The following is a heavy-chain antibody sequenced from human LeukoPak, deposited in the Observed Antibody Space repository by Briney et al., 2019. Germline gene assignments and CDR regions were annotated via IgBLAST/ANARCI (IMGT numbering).Heavy chain of an antibody. CDR1: GFTVSSNY. Sequence: GGSLRLSCAASGFTVSSNYMSWVRQAPGKGLEWVSVIYSGGSTYYADSVKGRFTISRDNSKNTLYLQMNSLGAEDTAVYYCAKDPPRDGTVTTLNWYFDLWGRGTLVTVSS. V-gene: IGHV3-53*01. J-gene: IGHJ2*01. CDR3: AKDPPRDGTVTTLNWYFDL. CDR2: IYSGGST. D-gene: IGHD4-17*01.